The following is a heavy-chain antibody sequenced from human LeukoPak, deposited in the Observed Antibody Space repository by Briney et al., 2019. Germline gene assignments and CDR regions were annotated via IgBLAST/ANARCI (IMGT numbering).Heavy chain of an antibody. CDR1: GSSISSGDYY. Sequence: NPSQTLSLTCTVSGSSISSGDYYWSWIRQPPGKGLEWIGYIYYSGSTYYNPSLKSRVTISVDTSKNQFSLRLSSVTAADTAVYYCASHFKTPVAPYYYGMDVWGQGTTVTVSS. CDR3: ASHFKTPVAPYYYGMDV. D-gene: IGHD6-19*01. V-gene: IGHV4-30-4*01. J-gene: IGHJ6*02. CDR2: IYYSGST.